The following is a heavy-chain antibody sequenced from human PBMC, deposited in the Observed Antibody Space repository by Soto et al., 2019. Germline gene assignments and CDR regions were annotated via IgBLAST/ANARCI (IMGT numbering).Heavy chain of an antibody. CDR3: ARDPTRSIIAVALSSHQFDY. J-gene: IGHJ4*02. CDR2: LNPSGGST. V-gene: IGHV1-46*01. Sequence: AAVKVSCKAPGYTFTSNDMPWVAQAPGQGLEWMGILNPSGGSTSYAQKFQGRVIMTRDTATSTVCMELSSLRCEDTAVYYCARDPTRSIIAVALSSHQFDYCGQGILVTVS. D-gene: IGHD2-21*01. CDR1: GYTFTSND.